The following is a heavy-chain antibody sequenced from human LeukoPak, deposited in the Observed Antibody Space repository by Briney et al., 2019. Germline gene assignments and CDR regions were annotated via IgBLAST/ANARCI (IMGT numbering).Heavy chain of an antibody. J-gene: IGHJ4*02. V-gene: IGHV4-34*01. Sequence: PSETLSLTCAVYGGSFSGYYWSWIRQPPGKGLEWIGEINHSGSTNYNPSLKSRVTISVDTSKNQFSLKLSSVTAADTAVYYCARGATYDFWSGYLKPSYYFDYWGQGTLVTVSS. D-gene: IGHD3-3*01. CDR1: GGSFSGYY. CDR2: INHSGST. CDR3: ARGATYDFWSGYLKPSYYFDY.